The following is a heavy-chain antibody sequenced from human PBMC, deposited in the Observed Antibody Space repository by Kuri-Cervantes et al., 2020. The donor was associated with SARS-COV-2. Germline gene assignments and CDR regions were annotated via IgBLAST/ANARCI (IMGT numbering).Heavy chain of an antibody. J-gene: IGHJ4*02. CDR2: IYVGSRST. D-gene: IGHD6-13*01. V-gene: IGHV3-23*03. CDR3: ASAQLADY. Sequence: GESLKISCAASGFTFSAYSMNWVRQAPGKGLEWVSVIYVGSRSTNYADSVKGRFTIARDDSKNTLYLQMNSLRAEDTAVYYCASAQLADYWGQGTLVTVSS. CDR1: GFTFSAYS.